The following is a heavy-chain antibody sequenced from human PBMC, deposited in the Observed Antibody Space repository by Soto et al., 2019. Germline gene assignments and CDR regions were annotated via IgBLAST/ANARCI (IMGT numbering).Heavy chain of an antibody. V-gene: IGHV3-30*04. CDR1: GFTFSSYA. D-gene: IGHD1-26*01. CDR2: ISYDGSNK. J-gene: IGHJ4*02. Sequence: GGSLRLSCAASGFTFSSYAMHWVRQAPGKGLEWVAVISYDGSNKYYADSVKGRFTISRDNSKYTLYLQMNSLRAEDTAVYYWARDLSPGRGYYFDYWGQGTLVTVSS. CDR3: ARDLSPGRGYYFDY.